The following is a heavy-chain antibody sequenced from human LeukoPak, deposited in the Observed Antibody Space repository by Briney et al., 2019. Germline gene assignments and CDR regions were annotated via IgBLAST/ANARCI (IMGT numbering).Heavy chain of an antibody. D-gene: IGHD3-16*02. CDR3: ARFITFGGVIVRRWFDP. V-gene: IGHV7-4-1*02. J-gene: IGHJ5*02. Sequence: GASVKVSCKASGYTFTSYAMNWVRQAPGQGLEWMGWINTNTGNPTYAQGFAGRFVFSLDTSVSTAYLQISSLKAEDTAVYYCARFITFGGVIVRRWFDPWGQGTLVTVSS. CDR1: GYTFTSYA. CDR2: INTNTGNP.